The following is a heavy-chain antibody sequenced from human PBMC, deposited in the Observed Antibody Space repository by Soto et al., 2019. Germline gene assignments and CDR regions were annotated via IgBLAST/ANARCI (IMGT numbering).Heavy chain of an antibody. J-gene: IGHJ6*02. CDR3: ARADSSGWYPYYYYGMDV. CDR2: TYYRSKWYN. CDR1: GYSVSSNSAA. Sequence: QTLSLTSAISGYSVSSNSAAWNLIRQSPSRGLEWLGRTYYRSKWYNDYAVSVKSRITINPDTSKNQFSLQLNSVTPEDTAVYYCARADSSGWYPYYYYGMDVWGQGTTVTVSS. V-gene: IGHV6-1*01. D-gene: IGHD6-19*01.